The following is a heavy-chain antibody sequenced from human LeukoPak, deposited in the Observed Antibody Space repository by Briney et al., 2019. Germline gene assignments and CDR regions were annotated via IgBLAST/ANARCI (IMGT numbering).Heavy chain of an antibody. D-gene: IGHD2-2*01. V-gene: IGHV3-23*01. CDR3: ARLRGTCSSTSCYYYNWFDP. CDR1: GFTFSSYA. J-gene: IGHJ5*02. Sequence: PGGSLRLSCAASGFTFSSYAMNWVRQAPGKGLEWVSAISGSGGTTYYADSVKGRFTISRDNSKNTLYLQMNSLRAEDTAVYYCARLRGTCSSTSCYYYNWFDPWGQGTLVTVSS. CDR2: ISGSGGTT.